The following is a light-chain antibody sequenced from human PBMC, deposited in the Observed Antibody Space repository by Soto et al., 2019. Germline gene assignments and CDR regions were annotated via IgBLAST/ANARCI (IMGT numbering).Light chain of an antibody. Sequence: QSVLPQPPSASGTPGQRVTISCSGSSSSIGSNFVYWYQQLPGTAPKLLIYRNDQRPSGVPDRFSGSKSGTSASLAFSGLRSDDEADYYCAAWDDSLSTWVFGGGTKLTVL. J-gene: IGLJ3*02. CDR3: AAWDDSLSTWV. CDR1: SSSIGSNF. CDR2: RND. V-gene: IGLV1-47*01.